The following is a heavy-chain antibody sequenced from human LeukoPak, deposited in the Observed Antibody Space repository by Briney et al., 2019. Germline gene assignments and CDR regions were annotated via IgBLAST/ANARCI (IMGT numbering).Heavy chain of an antibody. CDR3: ARDRDGYSYFDY. CDR2: IKQDGSEK. CDR1: GFTFSSYS. J-gene: IGHJ4*02. V-gene: IGHV3-7*01. Sequence: PGGSLRLSCAASGFTFSSYSMNWVRQAPGKGLEWVANIKQDGSEKYYVDSVKGRFTISRDNAKNSLYLQMNSLRAEDTAVYYCARDRDGYSYFDYWGQGTLVTVSS. D-gene: IGHD5-24*01.